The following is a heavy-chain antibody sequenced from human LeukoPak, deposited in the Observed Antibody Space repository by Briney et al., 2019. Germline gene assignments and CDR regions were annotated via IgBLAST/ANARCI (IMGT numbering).Heavy chain of an antibody. D-gene: IGHD1-14*01. V-gene: IGHV3-21*01. CDR3: ATETIGRHYDY. CDR2: IGSTGSDR. Sequence: GVSLRLSCAASGFIFGSSGIICVPPARGRALEWVASIGSTGSDRYYADSVKGRFTISRDNAKNSLYLQINSLRGEDTAVYYCATETIGRHYDYWGKGTLLTVSS. CDR1: GFIFGSSG. J-gene: IGHJ4*02.